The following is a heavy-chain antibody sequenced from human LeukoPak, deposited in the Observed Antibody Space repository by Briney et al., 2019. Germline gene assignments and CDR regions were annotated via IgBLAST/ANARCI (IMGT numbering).Heavy chain of an antibody. CDR1: GYTFTNYA. CDR2: INAGNGNT. CDR3: ARGGSGRDFWSGYYTFDY. V-gene: IGHV1-3*01. D-gene: IGHD3-3*01. Sequence: GGSLRLSCAASGYTFTNYAMHWVRQAPGQRLEWMGWINAGNGNTKYSQKFQGRVTITRDTSTSTAYMELRALRSDDTAVYYCARGGSGRDFWSGYYTFDYWGQGTLVTVSS. J-gene: IGHJ4*02.